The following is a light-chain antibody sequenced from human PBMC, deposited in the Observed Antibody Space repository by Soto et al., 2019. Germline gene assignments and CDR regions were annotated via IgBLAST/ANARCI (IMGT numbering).Light chain of an antibody. CDR3: QQYNNWTQT. CDR2: GAS. J-gene: IGKJ1*01. Sequence: DIQMTQSPSSLSASLGDRVTISCRASQSFSNNLNWYQQKXGKAPKXLIYGASSLQSGVPSRFSGSRSGTDCTLTISSLQSEDFAVDYCQQYNNWTQTFGQGTKVDIK. CDR1: QSFSNN. V-gene: IGKV1-39*01.